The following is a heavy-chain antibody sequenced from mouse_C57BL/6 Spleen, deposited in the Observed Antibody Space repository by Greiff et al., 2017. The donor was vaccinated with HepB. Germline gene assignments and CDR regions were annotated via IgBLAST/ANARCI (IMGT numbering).Heavy chain of an antibody. CDR1: GYTFTEYT. CDR3: ARHEAYYRWFDV. V-gene: IGHV1-62-2*01. D-gene: IGHD2-12*01. J-gene: IGHJ1*03. CDR2: FYPGSGSI. Sequence: VKVVESGAELVKPGASVKLSCKASGYTFTEYTIHWVKQRSGQGLEWIGWFYPGSGSIKYNEKFKDKATLTADKSSSTVYMELSRLTSEDSAVYFCARHEAYYRWFDVWGTGTTVTVSS.